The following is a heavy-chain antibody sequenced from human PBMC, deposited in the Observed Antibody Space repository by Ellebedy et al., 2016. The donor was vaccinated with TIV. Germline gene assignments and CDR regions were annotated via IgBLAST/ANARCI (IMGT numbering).Heavy chain of an antibody. CDR1: GFTVSTNY. CDR2: IKSKTDAGTR. J-gene: IGHJ4*02. Sequence: GGSLRLSCAASGFTVSTNYMSWVRQAPGKGLEWVGRIKSKTDAGTRDFAAPVKGRFLISRDDSKSTVYLQMTSLKIEDTAVYYCSAGTRKTDFDYWGQGTLATVSS. V-gene: IGHV3-15*01. D-gene: IGHD1-7*01. CDR3: SAGTRKTDFDY.